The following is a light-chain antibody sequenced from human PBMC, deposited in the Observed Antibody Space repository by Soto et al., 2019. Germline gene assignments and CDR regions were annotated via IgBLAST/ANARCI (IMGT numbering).Light chain of an antibody. CDR3: QQYKHWPLT. Sequence: EIVMTQSPATLSVSPGERATLSCRASQSVSSNLAWYQQKPGQAPRLLIYGASTRATGIPARFSGSGSGTEFTLTISSLQSEDVAVYYCQQYKHWPLTFGGGTKVEIK. V-gene: IGKV3-15*01. J-gene: IGKJ4*01. CDR1: QSVSSN. CDR2: GAS.